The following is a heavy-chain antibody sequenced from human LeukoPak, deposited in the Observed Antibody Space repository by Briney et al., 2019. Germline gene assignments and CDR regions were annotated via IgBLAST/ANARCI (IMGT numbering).Heavy chain of an antibody. D-gene: IGHD1-14*01. Sequence: GGSLRLSCAASGFTFSSYSMNWVRQAPGKGLEWVSSISSSSSYIYYADSVKGRFTISRGNAKNSLYLQMNSLRAEDTAVYYCARDRGGPLTQRYYYYYMDVWGKGTTVTVSS. V-gene: IGHV3-21*01. CDR1: GFTFSSYS. J-gene: IGHJ6*03. CDR2: ISSSSSYI. CDR3: ARDRGGPLTQRYYYYYMDV.